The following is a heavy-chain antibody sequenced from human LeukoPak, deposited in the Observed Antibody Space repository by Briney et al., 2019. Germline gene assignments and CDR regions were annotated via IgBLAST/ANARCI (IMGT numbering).Heavy chain of an antibody. CDR3: ARSPDDYGDYVRDY. CDR2: IYYSGST. D-gene: IGHD4-17*01. Sequence: ASETLSLTCTVSGGSISSSSYYWGWIRQPPGKGLEWIGSIYYSGSTYYNPSLKSRVTISVDTSKNQFSLKLSSVTAADTAVYYCARSPDDYGDYVRDYWGQGTLVTVSS. CDR1: GGSISSSSYY. J-gene: IGHJ4*02. V-gene: IGHV4-39*07.